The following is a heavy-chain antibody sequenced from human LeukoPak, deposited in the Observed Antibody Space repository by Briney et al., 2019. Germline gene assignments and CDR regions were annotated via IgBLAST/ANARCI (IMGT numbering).Heavy chain of an antibody. D-gene: IGHD3-3*01. Sequence: SETLSLTYTASGGSISTYYWSWLRQPPGKRLEWIGHIYYSGSTNYNPSLKSRVTISVDTSKNPFSLKLSSVTAADTAVYYCASRSSIWSGYQATLYDSDSWGQGTLVTVSS. CDR1: GGSISTYY. V-gene: IGHV4-59*01. J-gene: IGHJ4*02. CDR3: ASRSSIWSGYQATLYDSDS. CDR2: IYYSGST.